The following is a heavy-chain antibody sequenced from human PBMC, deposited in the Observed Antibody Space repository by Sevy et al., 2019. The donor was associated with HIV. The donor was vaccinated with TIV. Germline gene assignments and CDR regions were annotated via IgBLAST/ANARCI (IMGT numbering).Heavy chain of an antibody. CDR2: IYYSGST. CDR1: GGSISSGGYY. D-gene: IGHD2-8*01. CDR3: ARDRRMVRHAFDI. J-gene: IGHJ3*02. Sequence: SETLSLTCTVSGGSISSGGYYWSWIRQHPGKGLEWIGYIYYSGSTYYNPSLKSRVTISVDTSKNQFSLKLSSVTAAETAVYYCARDRRMVRHAFDIWGQGTMVTVSS. V-gene: IGHV4-31*03.